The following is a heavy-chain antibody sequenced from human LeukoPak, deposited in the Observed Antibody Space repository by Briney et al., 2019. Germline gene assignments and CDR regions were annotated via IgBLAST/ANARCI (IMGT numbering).Heavy chain of an antibody. Sequence: GGSLRLSCAASGFTFSSHAMSWVRQAPGKGLEWVSVIGGSGGSTYYADCLKGRFTIYTDNSKNTQYLQMKSLKAEDTAVYYCAKRGSSRGRADAFDIWGQGTMVTVSS. D-gene: IGHD2-2*01. CDR2: IGGSGGST. CDR1: GFTFSSHA. CDR3: AKRGSSRGRADAFDI. J-gene: IGHJ3*02. V-gene: IGHV3-23*01.